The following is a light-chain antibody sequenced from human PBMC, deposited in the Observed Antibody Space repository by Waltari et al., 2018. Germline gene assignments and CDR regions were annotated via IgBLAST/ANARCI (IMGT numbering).Light chain of an antibody. V-gene: IGLV4-69*01. CDR2: VNSNGSH. J-gene: IGLJ3*02. Sequence: QLVLTQSPSASASLGASVKLTCTLSSGHSSNIIARLQQQPKKGPRFLMKVNSNGSHSKGDEIPDRCSGSSSGAERYLTISSLQSEDEADDYCQTGGHGTWVFGGGTKLTVL. CDR1: SGHSSNI. CDR3: QTGGHGTWV.